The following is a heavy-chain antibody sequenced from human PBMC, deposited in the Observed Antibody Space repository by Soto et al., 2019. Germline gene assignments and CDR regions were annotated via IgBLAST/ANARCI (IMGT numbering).Heavy chain of an antibody. CDR1: GFNFITYS. CDR3: VRDGLDYYDTERLYFDN. V-gene: IGHV3-21*01. D-gene: IGHD3-22*01. Sequence: ESGGGPVRPGGSLKLSCAASGFNFITYSLSWVRQAPGKGLERVASISSSAVYIDYADSVKGRFTISRDNANNSLYLQMNSLRAEDTATYYCVRDGLDYYDTERLYFDNWGQGTLVTVSS. CDR2: ISSSAVYI. J-gene: IGHJ4*02.